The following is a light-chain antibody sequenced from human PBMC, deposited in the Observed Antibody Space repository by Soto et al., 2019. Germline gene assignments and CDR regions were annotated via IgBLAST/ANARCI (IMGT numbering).Light chain of an antibody. V-gene: IGLV2-14*03. CDR1: ISDVSGYNF. CDR3: SSYTSTNTYV. CDR2: DVS. Sequence: QSALTQPASVSGSPGQSITISCTGTISDVSGYNFVSWYQQYPGEAPKLMIYDVSNRPSGVSNRFSVSKSGNTASLTISGLQAEDEADYYCSSYTSTNTYVFGTGTKVTV. J-gene: IGLJ1*01.